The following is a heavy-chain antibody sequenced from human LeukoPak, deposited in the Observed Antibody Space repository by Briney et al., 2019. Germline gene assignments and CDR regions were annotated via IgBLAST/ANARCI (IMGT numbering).Heavy chain of an antibody. J-gene: IGHJ4*02. CDR1: GFTFSSYS. CDR2: ISSSSSYI. V-gene: IGHV3-21*01. Sequence: PGGSLRLSCAASGFTFSSYSMNWVRQAPGKGLEWVSSISSSSSYIYYADSVKSRFTISRDNAKNSLYLQMNSLRAEDTAVYYCARGGTRYYFDYWGQGTLVTVSS. D-gene: IGHD3-16*01. CDR3: ARGGTRYYFDY.